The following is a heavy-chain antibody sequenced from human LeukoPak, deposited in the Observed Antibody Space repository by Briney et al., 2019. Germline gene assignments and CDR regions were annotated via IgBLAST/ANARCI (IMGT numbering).Heavy chain of an antibody. CDR3: ASTFRITGTTYYY. D-gene: IGHD1-20*01. CDR2: INSDGSVT. Sequence: GGSLRLSCAASGFTFSSFWMHWVRQVPGKALVWVSRINSDGSVTSYVDSVKGRFTISRDTAQNTVYLQMNSLRAEDTAVYYCASTFRITGTTYYYWGQGALVTVSS. CDR1: GFTFSSFW. V-gene: IGHV3-74*01. J-gene: IGHJ4*02.